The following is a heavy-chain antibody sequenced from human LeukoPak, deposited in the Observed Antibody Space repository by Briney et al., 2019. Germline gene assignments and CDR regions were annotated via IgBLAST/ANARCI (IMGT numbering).Heavy chain of an antibody. CDR3: ASAQYYYDSSGLGAFDI. J-gene: IGHJ3*02. CDR2: INTDGSST. Sequence: GGSLRLSCVASGFSFSSYWMHWVRQAPGQGLVWVSRINTDGSSTSYADSVKGRFTISRDNAKNTLYLQMNSLRAEDTAVYYCASAQYYYDSSGLGAFDIWGQGTMVTVSS. D-gene: IGHD3-22*01. V-gene: IGHV3-74*01. CDR1: GFSFSSYW.